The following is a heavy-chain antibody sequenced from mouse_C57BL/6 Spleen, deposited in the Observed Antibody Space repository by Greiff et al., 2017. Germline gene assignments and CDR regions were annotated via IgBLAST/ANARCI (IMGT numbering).Heavy chain of an antibody. CDR2: ISYDGSN. CDR1: GYSITSGYY. D-gene: IGHD2-1*01. Sequence: EVQLVESGPGLVKPSQSLSLTCSVTGYSITSGYYWNWIRQFPGNKLEWMGYISYDGSNNYNPSLKNRISITRDTSKNQFFLKLNSVTTEDTATYYCAREGIYYGNYVPFAYWGQGTLVTVSA. V-gene: IGHV3-6*01. CDR3: AREGIYYGNYVPFAY. J-gene: IGHJ3*01.